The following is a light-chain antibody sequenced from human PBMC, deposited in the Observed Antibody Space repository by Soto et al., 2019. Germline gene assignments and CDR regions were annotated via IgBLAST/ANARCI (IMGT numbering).Light chain of an antibody. CDR1: ESVSSN. Sequence: EIGMTQSPATLSVSPGERATLSCRASESVSSNLAWYQQKPGQAPRLLIYGASTRATGIPARFSGSGSGTDFTLTISSLQSEDFALYSCQQYNNWLTFGGGTKVEIK. CDR3: QQYNNWLT. V-gene: IGKV3-15*01. J-gene: IGKJ4*01. CDR2: GAS.